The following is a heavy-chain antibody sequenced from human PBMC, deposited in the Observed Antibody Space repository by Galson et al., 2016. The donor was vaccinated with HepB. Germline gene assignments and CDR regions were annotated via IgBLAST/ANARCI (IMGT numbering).Heavy chain of an antibody. CDR2: ISRTGKTR. Sequence: ETLRLSCAASGFSFSNYNMNWVRQTQGKGLEWVSYISRTGKTRSCADSVKGRFTISRDNANNSLYLQMTSLTDEDPAIYYCASDPLRQWGLLSPYYFDCWGQGTLITVSS. CDR3: ASDPLRQWGLLSPYYFDC. D-gene: IGHD1-26*01. CDR1: GFSFSNYN. J-gene: IGHJ4*02. V-gene: IGHV3-48*02.